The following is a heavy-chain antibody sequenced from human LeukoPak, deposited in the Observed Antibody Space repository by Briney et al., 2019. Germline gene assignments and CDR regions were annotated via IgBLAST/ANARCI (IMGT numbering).Heavy chain of an antibody. Sequence: GGSLRLSCAASGFTVSTNYMSWVRQPPGKGLEWVSVIYSGGSTYYADSVRGRFTTSRDNAANSLYLHMNSLRAEDTAVYYCARDGGGPDAFDIWGQGTMVTVS. CDR1: GFTVSTNY. CDR3: ARDGGGPDAFDI. J-gene: IGHJ3*02. V-gene: IGHV3-53*01. CDR2: IYSGGST.